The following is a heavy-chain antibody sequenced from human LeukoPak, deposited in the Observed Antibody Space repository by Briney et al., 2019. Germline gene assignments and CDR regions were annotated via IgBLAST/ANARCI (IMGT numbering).Heavy chain of an antibody. D-gene: IGHD3-22*01. V-gene: IGHV4-31*03. Sequence: SQTLSLTCTVSGGSISSGGYYWSWIRQHPGKGLEWIGYIYYSGSTYYNPSLKSRVTISVDTSKNQFSLKLSSVTAADTAVYYCARDVWYYYGSSKIYYYYGMDVWGQGTTVTVSS. CDR2: IYYSGST. J-gene: IGHJ6*02. CDR1: GGSISSGGYY. CDR3: ARDVWYYYGSSKIYYYYGMDV.